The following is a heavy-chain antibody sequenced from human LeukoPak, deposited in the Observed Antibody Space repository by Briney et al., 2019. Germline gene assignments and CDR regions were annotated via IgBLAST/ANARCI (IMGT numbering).Heavy chain of an antibody. D-gene: IGHD2-2*01. CDR3: ARERGGYCSSTSCPPIGY. CDR1: GGTFSSYA. J-gene: IGHJ4*02. CDR2: IIPILGIA. Sequence: SVKVSCKASGGTFSSYAISWVRQAPGQGLEWMGRIIPILGIANYAQKFQGRVTITADKSTSTAYMELSSLRSEDTAVYYCARERGGYCSSTSCPPIGYWGQGTLVTVSS. V-gene: IGHV1-69*04.